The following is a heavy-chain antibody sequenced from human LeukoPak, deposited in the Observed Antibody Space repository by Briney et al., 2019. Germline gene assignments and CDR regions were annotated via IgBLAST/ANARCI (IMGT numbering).Heavy chain of an antibody. CDR1: GFTFSSYA. CDR2: ISYDGSNK. Sequence: PGGSLRLSCAASGFTFSSYAMHWVRQAPGKGLEWVAVISYDGSNKYYADSVKGRFTISRDNSKNTLYLQMNSLRAEDTAVYYCARDSRQWLVHDAFDIWGQGTMVTVSS. V-gene: IGHV3-30*04. J-gene: IGHJ3*02. CDR3: ARDSRQWLVHDAFDI. D-gene: IGHD6-19*01.